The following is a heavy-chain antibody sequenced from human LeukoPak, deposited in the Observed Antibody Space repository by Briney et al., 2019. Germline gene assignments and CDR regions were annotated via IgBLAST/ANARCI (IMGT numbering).Heavy chain of an antibody. CDR3: AKVEWLEDDAFDI. D-gene: IGHD3-3*01. Sequence: GGSLRLSCAASGFTFSDSSMHWVRQASGKGLEWVGRIRSKSNNYATAYAASVNGRFNISRDDSKNTVYLQMNSLRAEDTAVYYCAKVEWLEDDAFDIWGQGTMVTVSS. J-gene: IGHJ3*02. CDR2: IRSKSNNYAT. CDR1: GFTFSDSS. V-gene: IGHV3-73*01.